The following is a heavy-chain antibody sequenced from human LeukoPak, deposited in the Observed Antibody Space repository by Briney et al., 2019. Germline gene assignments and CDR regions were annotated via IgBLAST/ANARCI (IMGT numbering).Heavy chain of an antibody. CDR1: GFTVSSHY. CDR2: NYNSGST. CDR3: ARDREHYDFLSGFANYGMDV. D-gene: IGHD3-3*01. J-gene: IGHJ6*02. V-gene: IGHV3-66*03. Sequence: GGSLRLSCAASGFTVSSHYMSWVRQAPGKGLEWVSVNYNSGSTYYADSVKGRFTISSDNSTNTLYPQINSLRAEDTAVYYCARDREHYDFLSGFANYGMDVWGQGTTITVSS.